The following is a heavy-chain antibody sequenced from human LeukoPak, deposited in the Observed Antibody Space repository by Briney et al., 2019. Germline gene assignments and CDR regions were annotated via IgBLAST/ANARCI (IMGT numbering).Heavy chain of an antibody. J-gene: IGHJ4*02. CDR3: ARVGYTGWNWGLDY. D-gene: IGHD5-24*01. CDR1: GFTVSSNY. V-gene: IGHV3-53*05. Sequence: GGSLRLSCAASGFTVSSNYMSWVRQAPGKGLEWVSVIYSGGSTYYADSVKGRFTISRDNSKNTLYLQMNSLRSEDTAVYYCARVGYTGWNWGLDYWGQGTLVTVSS. CDR2: IYSGGST.